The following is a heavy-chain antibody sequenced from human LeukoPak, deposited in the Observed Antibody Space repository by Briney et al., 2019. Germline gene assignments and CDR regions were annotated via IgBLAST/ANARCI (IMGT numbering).Heavy chain of an antibody. CDR2: ISGSGGST. J-gene: IGHJ6*02. V-gene: IGHV3-23*01. D-gene: IGHD3-9*01. CDR3: AKAGYFDWLVYYGMDV. CDR1: GFTFSSYA. Sequence: GGSLRLSCAASGFTFSSYAMSWVRQAPGKGLEWVSAISGSGGSTYYADSVKGRFTISRDNSKNTLYLQMNSLRAEDTAVYYCAKAGYFDWLVYYGMDVWGQGTTVTVSS.